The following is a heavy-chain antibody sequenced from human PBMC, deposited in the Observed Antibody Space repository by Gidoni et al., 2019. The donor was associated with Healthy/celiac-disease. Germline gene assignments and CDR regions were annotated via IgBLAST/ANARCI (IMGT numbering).Heavy chain of an antibody. Sequence: QVQLQQWGAGLLKPSETLSLTCAVYGGSFSGYYWSWIRQPPGKGLEWIGEINHSGSPNYNPSLKSRVTISVDTSKNQFSLKLSSVTAADTAVYYCARGAVGYDFWSGYYTSCWFDPWGQGTLVTVSS. J-gene: IGHJ5*02. V-gene: IGHV4-34*01. D-gene: IGHD3-3*01. CDR1: GGSFSGYY. CDR3: ARGAVGYDFWSGYYTSCWFDP. CDR2: INHSGSP.